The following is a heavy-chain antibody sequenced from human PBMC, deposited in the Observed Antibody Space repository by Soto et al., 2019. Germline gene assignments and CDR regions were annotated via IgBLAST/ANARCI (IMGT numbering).Heavy chain of an antibody. V-gene: IGHV4-34*01. CDR3: ARGYPHYGDSNWFDP. Sequence: SETLSLTCAVYGGSFSGYYWSWIRQPPGKGLEWIGEINHSGSTNYNPSLKSRVTISVDTSKNQFSLNLRSVTAADTAVYYCARGYPHYGDSNWFDPWGQGTLVTVSS. D-gene: IGHD4-17*01. J-gene: IGHJ5*02. CDR1: GGSFSGYY. CDR2: INHSGST.